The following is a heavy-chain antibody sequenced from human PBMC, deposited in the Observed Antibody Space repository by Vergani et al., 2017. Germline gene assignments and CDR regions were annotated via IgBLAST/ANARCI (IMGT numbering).Heavy chain of an antibody. CDR1: GGTFSSYA. D-gene: IGHD3-3*01. CDR3: ASRDITIFGVVIIRGYYYYGMDV. Sequence: QVQLVQSGAEVKKPGSSVKVSCKASGGTFSSYAISWVRQAPGQGLEWMGGIIPIFGTANYAQKFQGSVTITADESTSTAYMELSSLRSEDTAVYYCASRDITIFGVVIIRGYYYYGMDVWGQGTTVTVSS. V-gene: IGHV1-69*01. J-gene: IGHJ6*02. CDR2: IIPIFGTA.